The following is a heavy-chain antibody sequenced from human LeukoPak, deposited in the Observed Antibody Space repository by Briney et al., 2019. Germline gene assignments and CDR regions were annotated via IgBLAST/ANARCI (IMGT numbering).Heavy chain of an antibody. CDR2: ISGSGAST. CDR3: AKDGEKGESLHFFDY. CDR1: GFTFSTNA. J-gene: IGHJ4*02. D-gene: IGHD3-16*01. V-gene: IGHV3-23*01. Sequence: PGGSLRLSCLTSGFTFSTNAMSWVRQAPGKGLEWISGISGSGASTYYADSVTGRFTISRDNSRNTLYLQMNSLRGDDTAVYYCAKDGEKGESLHFFDYWAQETLVTVSS.